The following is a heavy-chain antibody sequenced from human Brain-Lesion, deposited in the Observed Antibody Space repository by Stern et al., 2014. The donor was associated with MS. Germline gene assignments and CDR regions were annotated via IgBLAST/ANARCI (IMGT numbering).Heavy chain of an antibody. J-gene: IGHJ6*02. Sequence: VQLVQSGPGLVKPSQTLSLSCTVSGGSISSGGYYWSWIRPPAGKGLEWLGRIFNSGSTSYNPSLKSRVPISIDTSKTQFSLRLNSMTAADTAVYYCARGRVVPGFQYYATDVWGQGTTVIVSS. V-gene: IGHV4-61*02. D-gene: IGHD2-2*01. CDR3: ARGRVVPGFQYYATDV. CDR1: GGSISSGGYY. CDR2: IFNSGST.